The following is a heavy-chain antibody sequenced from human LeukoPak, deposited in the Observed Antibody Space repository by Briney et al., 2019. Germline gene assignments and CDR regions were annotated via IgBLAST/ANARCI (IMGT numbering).Heavy chain of an antibody. V-gene: IGHV1-18*01. CDR1: GYTFTSYG. Sequence: ASVKVSCKASGYTFTSYGISWVRQAPGQGLEWMGWISAYNGNTNYAQKLQGRVTMTTDTSTSTAYMELSSLRSEDTAVYYCARNGITRTGFFHYGMDVWGQGTTVTVSS. J-gene: IGHJ6*02. CDR2: ISAYNGNT. D-gene: IGHD1-14*01. CDR3: ARNGITRTGFFHYGMDV.